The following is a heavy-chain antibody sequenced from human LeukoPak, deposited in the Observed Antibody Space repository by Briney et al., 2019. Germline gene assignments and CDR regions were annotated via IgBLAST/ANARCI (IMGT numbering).Heavy chain of an antibody. J-gene: IGHJ4*02. CDR3: ARDGMIGDYVSYFDY. V-gene: IGHV4-39*02. D-gene: IGHD4-17*01. CDR2: IYYSGST. CDR1: GGSISNSFYY. Sequence: SETLSLTCTVSGGSISNSFYYWAWIRQPPGKGLQWIGSIYYSGSTYYNPSLKSQVAISVDASKSQFSLKLSSVTAADTAVYYCARDGMIGDYVSYFDYWGQGTLVTVSS.